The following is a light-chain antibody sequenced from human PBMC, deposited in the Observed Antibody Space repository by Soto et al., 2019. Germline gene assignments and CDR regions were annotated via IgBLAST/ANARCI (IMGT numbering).Light chain of an antibody. CDR2: GAS. CDR3: QQYNNWQFT. Sequence: EIVMTQSPATLSVSPGERAILSCRASQSVSSNLAWYQQKPGQAPRLLIYGASTRATGIPARFSGSGSGTEFTLTISSLQSEDFAVYYCQQYNNWQFTFGPGTKVDIK. CDR1: QSVSSN. J-gene: IGKJ3*01. V-gene: IGKV3-15*01.